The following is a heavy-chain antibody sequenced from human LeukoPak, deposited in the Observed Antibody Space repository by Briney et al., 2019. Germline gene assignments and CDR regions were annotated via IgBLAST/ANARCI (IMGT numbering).Heavy chain of an antibody. J-gene: IGHJ5*02. V-gene: IGHV4-4*09. Sequence: SETLSLTCTVSGVSITSDYWSWIRQPPGKGLEWIGYIYTGGNAIYNPSLKSRVTISVGTSKNQFSLKLTSVTAADTAVYYCTRSSTYFGSFDPWGQGTLATVPS. CDR2: IYTGGNA. D-gene: IGHD3-10*01. CDR1: GVSITSDY. CDR3: TRSSTYFGSFDP.